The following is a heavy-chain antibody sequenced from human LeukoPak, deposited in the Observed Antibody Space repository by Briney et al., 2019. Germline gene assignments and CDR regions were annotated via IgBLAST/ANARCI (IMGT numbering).Heavy chain of an antibody. CDR1: GGTFSSYA. V-gene: IGHV1-69*04. J-gene: IGHJ4*02. D-gene: IGHD4-23*01. CDR2: ITPILGIA. Sequence: ASVKVSCKASGGTFSSYAISWVRQAPGQGLEWMGRITPILGIANYAQKSQGRVTITADKSTSTAYMELSSLRSEDTAVYYCASLTTVAGFGWGQGTLVTVSS. CDR3: ASLTTVAGFG.